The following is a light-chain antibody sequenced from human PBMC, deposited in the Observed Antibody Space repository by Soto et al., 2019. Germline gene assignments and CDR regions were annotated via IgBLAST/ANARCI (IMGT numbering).Light chain of an antibody. Sequence: GDRDTITCRASQSISSYLNWYQQKPGKAPKLLIYAASSLQSGVPSRFSGSGSGTDFTLTISSLQPEDFATYYCQQSYSTPITFGQGARLEIK. V-gene: IGKV1-39*01. J-gene: IGKJ5*01. CDR3: QQSYSTPIT. CDR1: QSISSY. CDR2: AAS.